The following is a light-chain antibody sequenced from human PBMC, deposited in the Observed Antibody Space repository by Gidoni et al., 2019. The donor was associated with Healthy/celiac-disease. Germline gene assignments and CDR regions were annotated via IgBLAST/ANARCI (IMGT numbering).Light chain of an antibody. CDR1: QSVNRN. J-gene: IGKJ1*01. CDR2: GAS. Sequence: EIVMTQSPATLSVSPGERATIPCRASQSVNRNLAWYQQKPGQVPRLLIYGASTRATGIPARFSGSWSGTEFTLIISSLQSEDFAVYYCQQYNNWRTFGQGTKVEIK. V-gene: IGKV3-15*01. CDR3: QQYNNWRT.